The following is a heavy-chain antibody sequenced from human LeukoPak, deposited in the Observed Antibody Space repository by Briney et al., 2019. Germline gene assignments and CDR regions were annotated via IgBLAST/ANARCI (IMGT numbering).Heavy chain of an antibody. J-gene: IGHJ3*02. CDR3: ARRRIQVSDDAFDI. D-gene: IGHD5-18*01. Sequence: SETLSLTCTVSGGSISGSSYYWGWIRQPPGKGLEWIGSTYYSGSTYYNPSLKSRVTISVDTSKNQFSLKLTSMTAADTAVYYCARRRIQVSDDAFDIWGQGTMVTVSS. V-gene: IGHV4-39*01. CDR2: TYYSGST. CDR1: GGSISGSSYY.